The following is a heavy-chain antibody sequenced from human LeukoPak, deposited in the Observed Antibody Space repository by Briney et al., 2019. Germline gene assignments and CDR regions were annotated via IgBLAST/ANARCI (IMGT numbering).Heavy chain of an antibody. Sequence: GGSLRLSCAASGFTFSSYVVSWVRQAPGKGLEWVSAISGSGGSTYYADSVKGRFTISRDNSKNTLYLQMNSLRAEDTAVYYCAKDPVVVPAARAKCPLDNWGQGTPVTVSS. D-gene: IGHD2-2*01. V-gene: IGHV3-23*01. CDR3: AKDPVVVPAARAKCPLDN. CDR2: ISGSGGST. J-gene: IGHJ4*02. CDR1: GFTFSSYV.